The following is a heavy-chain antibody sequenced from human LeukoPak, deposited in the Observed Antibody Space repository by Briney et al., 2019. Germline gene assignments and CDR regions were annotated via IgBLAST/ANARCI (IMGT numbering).Heavy chain of an antibody. CDR1: GFSFSAYS. V-gene: IGHV3-48*01. CDR2: IRSSSTTI. D-gene: IGHD2-2*01. J-gene: IGHJ4*02. CDR3: ARVSRSHCGTDACYGPYFDY. Sequence: PGGSLRLSCEASGFSFSAYSKSWVRQAPGKGLEWISYIRSSSTTIYYADSVKGRFTISRDNAENSVYLQMNSLRVEDTAVYFGARVSRSHCGTDACYGPYFDYWGQGILVAVSS.